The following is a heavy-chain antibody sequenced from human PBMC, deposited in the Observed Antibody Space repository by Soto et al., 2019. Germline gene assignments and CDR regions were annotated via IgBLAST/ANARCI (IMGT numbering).Heavy chain of an antibody. CDR1: GFTFSSYS. CDR2: ISSSSSTI. J-gene: IGHJ5*02. CDR3: ARDRGWNPEWFDP. V-gene: IGHV3-48*01. Sequence: GGSLRLSCAASGFTFSSYSMNWVRQAPGKGLEWVSYISSSSSTIYYADSVKGRFTISRDNAKNSLYLQMNSLRAEDTAVYYCARDRGWNPEWFDPWGQGTLVTVSS. D-gene: IGHD1-1*01.